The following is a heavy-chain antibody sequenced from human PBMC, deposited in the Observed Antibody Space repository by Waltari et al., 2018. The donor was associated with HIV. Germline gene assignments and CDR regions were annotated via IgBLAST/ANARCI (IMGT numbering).Heavy chain of an antibody. CDR2: INAATGST. D-gene: IGHD6-6*01. Sequence: QFVQSGAEVKKPGASITVSCEVSGDSISTYVVHWLRQAPGHRPEWMGLINAATGSTQFAQQFQGRLNFTRDTSANVAYMALSALRFEDTAVYYCARGAFSRRTRTSSRLWASWGQGTPVTVSS. V-gene: IGHV1-3*01. CDR3: ARGAFSRRTRTSSRLWAS. CDR1: GDSISTYV. J-gene: IGHJ5*02.